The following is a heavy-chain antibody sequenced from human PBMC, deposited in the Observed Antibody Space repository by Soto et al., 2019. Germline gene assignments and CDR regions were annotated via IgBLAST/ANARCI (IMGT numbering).Heavy chain of an antibody. Sequence: SETLSLTCTVSGGSISSYYWSWIRQPPGKGLEWIGYIYYSGSTNYNPSLKSRVTISVDTSKNQFSLKLSSVTAADTAVYYCARAGVSSRWYNYYGMDVWGQGTTVTVSS. V-gene: IGHV4-59*01. D-gene: IGHD6-13*01. CDR3: ARAGVSSRWYNYYGMDV. J-gene: IGHJ6*02. CDR1: GGSISSYY. CDR2: IYYSGST.